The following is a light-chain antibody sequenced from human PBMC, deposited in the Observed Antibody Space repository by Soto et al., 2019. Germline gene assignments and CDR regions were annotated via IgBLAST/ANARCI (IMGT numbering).Light chain of an antibody. V-gene: IGKV3-15*01. Sequence: EIVMTQSPATLSVSPGERVTLSCRTSQSVTSNLAWYQQKPGQAPILLIFGASTRATGLPARFSGSGSGTEFALTISGLQSEDFAVYYCQQYDNWPITFGQGTRLEIK. CDR3: QQYDNWPIT. CDR2: GAS. J-gene: IGKJ5*01. CDR1: QSVTSN.